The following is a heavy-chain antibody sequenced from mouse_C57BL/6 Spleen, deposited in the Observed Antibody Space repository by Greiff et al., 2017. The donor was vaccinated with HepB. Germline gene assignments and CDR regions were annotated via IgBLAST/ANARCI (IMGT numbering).Heavy chain of an antibody. CDR1: GFTFSDYY. V-gene: IGHV5-16*01. Sequence: EVHLVESEGGLVQPGSSMKLSCTASGFTFSDYYMAWVRQVPEKGLEWVANINYDGSSTYYLDSLKSRFIISRDNAKNILYLQMSSLKSEDTATYDCARVTTVVPYFDYWGQGTTLTVSS. CDR3: ARVTTVVPYFDY. D-gene: IGHD1-1*01. CDR2: INYDGSST. J-gene: IGHJ2*01.